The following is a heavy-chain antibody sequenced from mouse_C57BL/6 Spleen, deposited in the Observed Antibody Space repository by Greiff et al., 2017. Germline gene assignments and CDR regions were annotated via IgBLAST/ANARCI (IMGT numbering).Heavy chain of an antibody. CDR1: GYTFTSYW. V-gene: IGHV1-69*01. J-gene: IGHJ4*01. D-gene: IGHD1-1*01. CDR2: IDPSDSYT. Sequence: QVHVKQPGAELVMPGASVKLSCKASGYTFTSYWMHWVKQRPGQGLEWIGEIDPSDSYTNYNQKFKGKSTLTVDKSSSTAYMQLSSLTSEDSAVYYCARGGYGSRTDYAMDYWGQGTSVTVSS. CDR3: ARGGYGSRTDYAMDY.